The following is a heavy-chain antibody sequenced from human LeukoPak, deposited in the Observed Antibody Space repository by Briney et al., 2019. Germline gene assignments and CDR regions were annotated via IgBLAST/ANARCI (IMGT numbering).Heavy chain of an antibody. V-gene: IGHV3-7*01. J-gene: IGHJ4*02. D-gene: IGHD6-19*01. CDR3: VRGQWLVSY. Sequence: PGGSLRLSCAASGFTFSSYGMHWVRQAPGKGLEWVANIKQDGSEKYYVDSVKGRFTISRDNAKNSLPLQMNSLRAEDTAVYFCVRGQWLVSYWGQGILVTVSS. CDR2: IKQDGSEK. CDR1: GFTFSSYG.